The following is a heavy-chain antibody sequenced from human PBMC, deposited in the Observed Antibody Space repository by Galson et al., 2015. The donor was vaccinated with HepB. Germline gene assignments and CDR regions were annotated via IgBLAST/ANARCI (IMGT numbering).Heavy chain of an antibody. CDR2: IIPIFGTA. V-gene: IGHV1-69*13. CDR1: GDTFSSYA. J-gene: IGHJ6*02. D-gene: IGHD2-15*01. CDR3: ARDRGYCSGGSCFHYYYGMDV. Sequence: LVKVSCKASGDTFSSYAISWVRQAPGQGLEWMGGIIPIFGTANYAQKFQGRVTITADESTSTAYMELSSLRSEDTAVYYCARDRGYCSGGSCFHYYYGMDVWGQGTTVTVSS.